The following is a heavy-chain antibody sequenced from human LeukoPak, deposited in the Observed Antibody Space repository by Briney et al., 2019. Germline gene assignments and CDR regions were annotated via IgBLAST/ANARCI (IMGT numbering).Heavy chain of an antibody. V-gene: IGHV3-48*01. CDR1: GFTFSSYS. D-gene: IGHD2-2*01. Sequence: GGSLRLSCAVYGFTFSSYSMNWVRQAPGKGLEWVSYISSSSSTIYYADSVKGRFTISRDNAKNSLYLQMNSPRAEDTAVYYCARETDIAVVPAPSDAFDIWGQGTMVTVSS. CDR3: ARETDIAVVPAPSDAFDI. CDR2: ISSSSSTI. J-gene: IGHJ3*02.